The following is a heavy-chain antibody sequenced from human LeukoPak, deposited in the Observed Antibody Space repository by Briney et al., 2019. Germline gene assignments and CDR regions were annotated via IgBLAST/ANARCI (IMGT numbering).Heavy chain of an antibody. J-gene: IGHJ4*02. Sequence: GGSLRLSCAASGFTFSSYAMSWVRQAPGKGLEWVSAISGSGGSTYYADSVKGRFTISRDNSKNTLYLQMNSLRAEDTAVYYCATPREYYYDSSGYSPDYWAREPWSPSPQ. CDR1: GFTFSSYA. V-gene: IGHV3-23*01. CDR3: ATPREYYYDSSGYSPDY. D-gene: IGHD3-22*01. CDR2: ISGSGGST.